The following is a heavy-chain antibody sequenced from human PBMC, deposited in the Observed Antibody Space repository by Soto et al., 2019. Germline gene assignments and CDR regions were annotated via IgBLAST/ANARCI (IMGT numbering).Heavy chain of an antibody. CDR2: INPKSGGT. J-gene: IGHJ4*02. CDR3: ARGGTFAYDASGYSVY. Sequence: ASAKVSCKTSGYTFSAYYRHWVRQAPGQGLEWMGWINPKSGGTLYAQKFQGRVTMTRDTSISTAYMELSRLRSDDTAVYYCARGGTFAYDASGYSVYWGQGTLVTVSS. CDR1: GYTFSAYY. V-gene: IGHV1-2*02. D-gene: IGHD3-22*01.